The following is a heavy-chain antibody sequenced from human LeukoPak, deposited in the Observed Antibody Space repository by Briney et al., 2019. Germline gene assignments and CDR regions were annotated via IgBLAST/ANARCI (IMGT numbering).Heavy chain of an antibody. V-gene: IGHV1-18*04. CDR2: ISAYNGNT. Sequence: GASVKVSCKASGYTFTSYGISWVRHAPGQGLEWMGWISAYNGNTNYAQKLQGRVTMTTDTSTSTAYMELRSLRSDDTAVYYCARAGYCTSTSCYAGNWFDPWGQGTLVTVSS. D-gene: IGHD2-2*01. J-gene: IGHJ5*02. CDR3: ARAGYCTSTSCYAGNWFDP. CDR1: GYTFTSYG.